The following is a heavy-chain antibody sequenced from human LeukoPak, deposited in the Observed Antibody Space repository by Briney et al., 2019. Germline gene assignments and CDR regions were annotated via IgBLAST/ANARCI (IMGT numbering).Heavy chain of an antibody. V-gene: IGHV1-69*05. CDR3: ARAKAQVEIATIRDYYFDY. CDR2: IIPIFGTA. CDR1: GYTFTSYY. J-gene: IGHJ4*02. D-gene: IGHD5-24*01. Sequence: GASVKVSCKASGYTFTSYYMHWVRQAPGQGLEWMGGIIPIFGTANYAQKFQGRVTITTDESTSTAYMELSSLRSEDTAVYYCARAKAQVEIATIRDYYFDYWGQGTLVTVSS.